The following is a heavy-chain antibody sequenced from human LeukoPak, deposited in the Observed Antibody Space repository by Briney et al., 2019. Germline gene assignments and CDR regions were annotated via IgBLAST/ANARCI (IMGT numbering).Heavy chain of an antibody. CDR3: AREGLITMVRGVIGYFDY. CDR2: ISYDGSNK. D-gene: IGHD3-10*01. J-gene: IGHJ4*02. CDR1: GFTFSSYA. V-gene: IGHV3-30-3*01. Sequence: PGGSLRLSCAASGFTFSSYAMHWVRQPPGKGLEWVAVISYDGSNKYYADSVKGRFTISRDNSKNTLYLQMNSLRAEDTAVYYCAREGLITMVRGVIGYFDYWGQGTLVTVSS.